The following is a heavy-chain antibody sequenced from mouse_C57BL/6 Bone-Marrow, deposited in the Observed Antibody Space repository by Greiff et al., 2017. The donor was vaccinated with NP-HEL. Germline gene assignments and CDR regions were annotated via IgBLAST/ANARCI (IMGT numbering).Heavy chain of an antibody. CDR3: ARAYDYDFDY. V-gene: IGHV5-12*01. D-gene: IGHD2-4*01. CDR2: ISNGGGST. J-gene: IGHJ2*01. CDR1: GFTFSDYY. Sequence: EVMLVESGGGLVQPGGSLKLSCAASGFTFSDYYMYWVRQTPEKRLEWVAYISNGGGSTYYPDTVKGRFTISRDNAKNTLYLQMSRLKSEDTAMYYCARAYDYDFDYWGQGTTLTVSS.